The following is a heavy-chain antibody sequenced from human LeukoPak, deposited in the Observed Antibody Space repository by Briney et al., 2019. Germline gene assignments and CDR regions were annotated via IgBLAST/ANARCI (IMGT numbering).Heavy chain of an antibody. CDR2: ISSSSSTI. CDR1: GFTFSNYE. Sequence: GGSLRLSCAASGFTFSNYEMNWVRQAPGKGLEWVSYISSSSSTIYYADSVKGRFTISRDNAKNSLYLQMNSLRAEDTAVYYCAGGSGDSSSWYRGNYYYMDVWGKGTTVTVSS. CDR3: AGGSGDSSSWYRGNYYYMDV. J-gene: IGHJ6*03. D-gene: IGHD6-13*01. V-gene: IGHV3-48*01.